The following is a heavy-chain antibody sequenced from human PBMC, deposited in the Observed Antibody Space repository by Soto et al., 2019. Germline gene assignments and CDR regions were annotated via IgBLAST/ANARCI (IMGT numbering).Heavy chain of an antibody. Sequence: QVQLVESGGGVVQPGRSLKLSCLASGFTFNDYAMHWVRQAPGKGLEWVALISYDESNKDYADSVKGRFTISRDNSKNALYLQINSLRSEDTAVFYCAKLRLATYDIWGRCDSWGQGTLVTVSS. CDR2: ISYDESNK. CDR1: GFTFNDYA. D-gene: IGHD3-3*01. CDR3: AKLRLATYDIWGRCDS. V-gene: IGHV3-30*18. J-gene: IGHJ4*02.